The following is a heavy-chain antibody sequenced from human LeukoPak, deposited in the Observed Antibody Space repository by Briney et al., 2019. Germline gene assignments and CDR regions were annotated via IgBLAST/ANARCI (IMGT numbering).Heavy chain of an antibody. J-gene: IGHJ4*02. Sequence: ASVKVSCKASGYTFTDYYMHWVRQAPGQGLEWMGWINPNSGGTDYAQKFRARVTMTRDTSISTAYMELSRLRSDDTAVYYCARGNSRGVYYFDYWGQGTLVTVSS. V-gene: IGHV1-2*02. D-gene: IGHD4-11*01. CDR3: ARGNSRGVYYFDY. CDR1: GYTFTDYY. CDR2: INPNSGGT.